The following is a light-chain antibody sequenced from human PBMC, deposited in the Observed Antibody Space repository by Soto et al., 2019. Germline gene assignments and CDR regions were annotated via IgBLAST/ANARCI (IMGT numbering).Light chain of an antibody. CDR2: LNSDGSH. CDR3: QTWGTDILL. CDR1: SGHSSYA. V-gene: IGLV4-69*01. J-gene: IGLJ2*01. Sequence: QSVLTQSPSASASLGASVKLTCTLSSGHSSYAIAWHQQQPEKGPRYLMKLNSDGSHSKGDGIPDRFSGSSSGAERYLTISSLQSEDEADYYCQTWGTDILLFGGGTKVTVL.